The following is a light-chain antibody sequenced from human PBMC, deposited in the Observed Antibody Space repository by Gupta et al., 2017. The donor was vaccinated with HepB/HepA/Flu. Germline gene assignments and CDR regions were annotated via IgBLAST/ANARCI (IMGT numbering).Light chain of an antibody. J-gene: IGLJ1*01. CDR1: SSNIGTTT. CDR3: AAWDDSLNRYV. Sequence: QSVLPQQHSASGPPGQRGTISCSGRSSNIGTTTVSWYQQIPVSAPKLLIYFYGQSPSGFPDRFSVSRSGASASLAISGLQSEDEADYYCAAWDDSLNRYVFGAGTTGTVL. CDR2: FYG. V-gene: IGLV1-44*01.